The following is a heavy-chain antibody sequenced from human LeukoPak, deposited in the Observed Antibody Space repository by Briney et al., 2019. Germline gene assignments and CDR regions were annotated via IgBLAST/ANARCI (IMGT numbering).Heavy chain of an antibody. J-gene: IGHJ6*02. CDR3: ARGVVVAATWPYYGMDV. V-gene: IGHV4-4*02. CDR2: IYHTGST. CDR1: GGSFSSSNW. Sequence: PSETLSLTCAVSGGSFSSSNWWSWVRQPPGKGLEWIGEIYHTGSTNYNPSLKSRVTISVDKSKNQFSLKLSSVTAADTAVYYCARGVVVAATWPYYGMDVWGQGTTVTVSS. D-gene: IGHD2-15*01.